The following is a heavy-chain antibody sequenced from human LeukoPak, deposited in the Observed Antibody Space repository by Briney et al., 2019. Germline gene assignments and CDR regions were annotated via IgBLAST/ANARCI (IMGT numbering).Heavy chain of an antibody. V-gene: IGHV3-74*01. D-gene: IGHD4-23*01. CDR1: GFTFSSYW. CDR2: INEDGSNT. CDR3: ATRLVTALDY. Sequence: TGGSLRLSCAASGFTFSSYWMHWVRHAPGKGLVWVSEINEDGSNTRYADSMKGRFTISRDNARNTLYLQMNSLGAEDTAVYYCATRLVTALDYWGQGTLVTVSS. J-gene: IGHJ4*02.